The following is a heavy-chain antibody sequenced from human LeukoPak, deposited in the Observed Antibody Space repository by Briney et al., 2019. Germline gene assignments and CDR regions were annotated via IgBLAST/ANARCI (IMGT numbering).Heavy chain of an antibody. CDR3: ANLTSVDF. Sequence: GGSLRLSCAASGFAFSTYAMSWVRQAPGKGLEWVSTISGSGSSTYYADSVKGRFTISRDNSKNTLYLQMNSLRAEDTAAYYCANLTSVDFWGHGTLVTVSS. J-gene: IGHJ4*01. CDR1: GFAFSTYA. CDR2: ISGSGSST. V-gene: IGHV3-23*01. D-gene: IGHD3-10*01.